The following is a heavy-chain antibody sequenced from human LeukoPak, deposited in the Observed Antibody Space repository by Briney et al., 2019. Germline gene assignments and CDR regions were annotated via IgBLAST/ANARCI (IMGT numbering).Heavy chain of an antibody. CDR2: IYYSGST. D-gene: IGHD7-27*01. CDR1: GGSISSYY. J-gene: IGHJ4*02. Sequence: SETLSLTCTVSGGSISSYYWSWIRQPPGKGLEWIGYIYYSGSTNYNPSLKSRVTISVDTSKNQFSLKLSSVTAADTAVYYCARATMVWGSQYYFDYWGQGTLVTVSS. V-gene: IGHV4-59*01. CDR3: ARATMVWGSQYYFDY.